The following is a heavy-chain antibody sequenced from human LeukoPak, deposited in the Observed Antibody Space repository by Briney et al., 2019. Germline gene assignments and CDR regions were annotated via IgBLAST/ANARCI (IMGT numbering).Heavy chain of an antibody. CDR1: GFTFSRNA. J-gene: IGHJ4*02. CDR2: ISGNGLGT. V-gene: IGHV3-23*01. CDR3: AKDANYLRSSGYLIPIDF. D-gene: IGHD3-22*01. Sequence: GGSLRLSCAASGFTFSRNAMNWVRQAPGKGLEWVAAISGNGLGTYYADSVKGRFNISRDNSRNTLYLEMNSLRIEDTAFYYCAKDANYLRSSGYLIPIDFWGQGTLVTVSS.